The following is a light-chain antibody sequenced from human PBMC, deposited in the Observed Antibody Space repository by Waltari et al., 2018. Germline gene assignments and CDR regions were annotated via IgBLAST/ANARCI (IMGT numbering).Light chain of an antibody. CDR1: SGHSSNI. CDR2: VNSDGSH. V-gene: IGLV4-69*02. CDR3: QTGGHGTWV. J-gene: IGLJ3*02. Sequence: QLVLTQSPSASASLGASVKLTCTLSSGHSSNIVAWHQQQPEKGPRFLMKVNSDGSHSKGDEIPAGFSGSSSGAERYLTISTVQSEDDAVYSCQTGGHGTWVFGGGTKLTVL.